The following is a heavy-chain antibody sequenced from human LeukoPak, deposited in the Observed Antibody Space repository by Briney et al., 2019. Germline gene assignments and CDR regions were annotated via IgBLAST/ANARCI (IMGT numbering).Heavy chain of an antibody. CDR3: ARANYYDTSGFDY. D-gene: IGHD3-22*01. Sequence: GGSLRLSCAASGFTFSSYEMNWVRQAPGKGLDWVSYISSSGSAIYYADSVKGRFTISRDNAKNSLYLQMNSLRAEDTAVYYCARANYYDTSGFDYWGQGTLVTVSS. V-gene: IGHV3-48*03. CDR2: ISSSGSAI. J-gene: IGHJ4*02. CDR1: GFTFSSYE.